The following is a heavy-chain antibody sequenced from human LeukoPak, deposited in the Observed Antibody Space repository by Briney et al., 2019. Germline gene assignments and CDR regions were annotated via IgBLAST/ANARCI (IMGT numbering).Heavy chain of an antibody. V-gene: IGHV3-21*01. D-gene: IGHD3-10*01. CDR1: GFTFSNYN. J-gene: IGHJ6*02. Sequence: GGSLRLSCAASGFTFSNYNFYWVRQAPGKGLEWVSSISSTSSYIYYADSMKGRFTISRDNAKNSLYLQMNSLRAEDTAVYYCARALWSGPVYYGMDVWGQGTTVAVSS. CDR2: ISSTSSYI. CDR3: ARALWSGPVYYGMDV.